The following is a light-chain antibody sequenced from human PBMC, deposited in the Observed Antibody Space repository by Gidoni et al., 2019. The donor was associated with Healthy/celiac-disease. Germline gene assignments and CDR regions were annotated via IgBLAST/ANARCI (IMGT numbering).Light chain of an antibody. CDR2: EVS. CDR3: SSYTSSSTWV. CDR1: SSDVGGYNY. Sequence: QSALTQPASVSGSPGQSSTISCTGTSSDVGGYNYVPWYQPHPGKAPTLMIYEVSTRPSGVSNRFSGSKSGNTASLTISGLQAEDEDDYYCSSYTSSSTWVFGGGTKLTVL. V-gene: IGLV2-14*01. J-gene: IGLJ3*02.